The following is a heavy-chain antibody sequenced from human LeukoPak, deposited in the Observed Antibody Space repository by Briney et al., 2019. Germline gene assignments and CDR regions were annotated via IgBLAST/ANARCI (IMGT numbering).Heavy chain of an antibody. CDR3: ASSDYGDYVYDAFDI. D-gene: IGHD4-17*01. J-gene: IGHJ3*02. Sequence: ASVKVSCKASGYTFTSYGISWVRQALGQGLEWMGWISAYNGNTNYAQKLQGRVTMTTDTSTSTAYMELRSLRSDDTAVYYCASSDYGDYVYDAFDIWGQGTMVTVSS. CDR2: ISAYNGNT. CDR1: GYTFTSYG. V-gene: IGHV1-18*01.